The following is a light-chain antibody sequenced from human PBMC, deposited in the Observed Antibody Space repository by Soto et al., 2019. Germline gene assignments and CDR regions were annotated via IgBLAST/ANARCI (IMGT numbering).Light chain of an antibody. V-gene: IGKV3-20*01. CDR2: GAS. CDR3: HQYGTAPLT. CDR1: QSVSSSS. Sequence: IVLTQSPGTLSLSPGERATLSCRASQSVSSSSLAWYQQNPGQAPRLLIYGASSRATGIPDRFSGSGSGTDFTLTISRLEPEDFSVYYCHQYGTAPLTFGPGTKVDIK. J-gene: IGKJ3*01.